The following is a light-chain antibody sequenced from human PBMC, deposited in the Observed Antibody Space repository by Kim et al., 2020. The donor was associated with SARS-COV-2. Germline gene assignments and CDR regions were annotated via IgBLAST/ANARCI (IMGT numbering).Light chain of an antibody. CDR2: RDS. V-gene: IGLV3-9*01. Sequence: SVALGQTASITCGGDNIGSKHVHWYQQKAGQAPVLVIYRDSSRPAEIPERFSGSNSGNTATLTVSRAQAGDEADYYCQVWDNNTWVFCAGTKLTVL. J-gene: IGLJ3*02. CDR3: QVWDNNTWV. CDR1: NIGSKH.